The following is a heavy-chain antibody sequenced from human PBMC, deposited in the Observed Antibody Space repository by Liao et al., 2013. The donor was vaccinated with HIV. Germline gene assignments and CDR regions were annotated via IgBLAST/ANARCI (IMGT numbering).Heavy chain of an antibody. CDR3: ARSHRGPFDY. Sequence: QVQLQESGPGLVKPSETLSLTCTVSGGSISSYYWSWIRQPPGKGLEWIGYIYYSGSTYYNPSLKSRVTISLDTSKNQFSLKLSSVTAADTAVYYCARSHRGPFDYWGQGTLVTVSS. J-gene: IGHJ4*02. CDR1: GGSISSYY. V-gene: IGHV4-30-4*08. CDR2: IYYSGST.